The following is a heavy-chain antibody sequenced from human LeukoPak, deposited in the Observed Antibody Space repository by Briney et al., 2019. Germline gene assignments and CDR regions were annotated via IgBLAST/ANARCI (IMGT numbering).Heavy chain of an antibody. CDR2: ISSSSNII. CDR1: GFTFSTYS. D-gene: IGHD2-8*02. V-gene: IGHV3-48*02. J-gene: IGHJ4*02. CDR3: ARAVTVFLDY. Sequence: GGSLRLSCAASGFTFSTYSMNWVRQAPGKGLEGVSYISSSSNIIYYADSVKGRFTISRDNSKNSLYLQMNSLRDEDTALYYCARAVTVFLDYWGQGTLVTVSS.